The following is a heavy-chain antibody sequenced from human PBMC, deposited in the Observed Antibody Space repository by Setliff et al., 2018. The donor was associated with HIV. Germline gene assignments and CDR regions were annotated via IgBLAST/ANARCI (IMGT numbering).Heavy chain of an antibody. Sequence: TFSTFAMYWVRQAPAKGLEWVSAISYDGKTTHYADSVMGRFTVSRDNSKNTLYLQLNGLRPGDTGVYYCASARIPTGGTSTSFDYWGQGTQGTVSS. CDR1: TFSTFA. D-gene: IGHD1-1*01. V-gene: IGHV3-30*04. CDR3: ASARIPTGGTSTSFDY. J-gene: IGHJ4*02. CDR2: ISYDGKTT.